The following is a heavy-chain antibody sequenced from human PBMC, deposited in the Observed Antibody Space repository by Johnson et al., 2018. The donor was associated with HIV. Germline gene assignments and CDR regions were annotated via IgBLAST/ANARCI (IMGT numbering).Heavy chain of an antibody. CDR1: GFTFSSYA. CDR2: ISYDGSNK. Sequence: QVQLVESGGGVVQPGRSLRLSCAASGFTFSSYAMHWVRQAPGKGLEWVAVISYDGSNKYYADSVKGRFTISRDNSKNTLYLQMNSLRAEDTAVYYCAKLDVSLDAFDIWGQGTMVTVSS. D-gene: IGHD5/OR15-5a*01. J-gene: IGHJ3*02. CDR3: AKLDVSLDAFDI. V-gene: IGHV3-30-3*02.